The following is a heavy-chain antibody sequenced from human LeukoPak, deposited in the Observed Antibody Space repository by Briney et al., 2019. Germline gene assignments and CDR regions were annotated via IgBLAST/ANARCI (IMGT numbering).Heavy chain of an antibody. CDR1: GGTFSSYA. J-gene: IGHJ4*02. D-gene: IGHD6-19*01. CDR3: ARQGIAVAGTSGPSDY. Sequence: PSVKVSCKASGGTFSSYAISWVRQVPGQGLERMGGIIPIFGTANYAQKFQGRVTITTDESTSTAYMELSSLRSEDTAVYYCARQGIAVAGTSGPSDYWGQGTLVTVSS. V-gene: IGHV1-69*05. CDR2: IIPIFGTA.